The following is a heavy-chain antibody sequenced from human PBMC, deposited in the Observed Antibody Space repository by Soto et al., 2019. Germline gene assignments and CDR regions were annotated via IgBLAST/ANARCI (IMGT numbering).Heavy chain of an antibody. Sequence: EVQLLESGGGLVQPGGALRLSCVGSGFTFINYAMNWVRQTPGKGLEWVSGISGGGDRTFDADSVKGRFTISRDNSKNTVNLQMNSLRADDTAVYYCARMVLGSTSRPDWWYFDLWGRGTLVTVSS. D-gene: IGHD2-2*01. CDR2: ISGGGDRT. V-gene: IGHV3-23*01. CDR1: GFTFINYA. CDR3: ARMVLGSTSRPDWWYFDL. J-gene: IGHJ2*01.